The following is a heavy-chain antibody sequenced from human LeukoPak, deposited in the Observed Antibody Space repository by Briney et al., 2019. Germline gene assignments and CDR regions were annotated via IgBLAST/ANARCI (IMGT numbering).Heavy chain of an antibody. CDR3: ARGLAVAGYYYGMDV. Sequence: GGSLRLSCAASGFTFTYYAMHWVRQAPGKGLEWVAVIWHDGNKEFYADSVQGRFTISRDNSKNMMYLQMNSLRVEDTAVYYCARGLAVAGYYYGMDVWGQGTTVTVSS. CDR1: GFTFTYYA. J-gene: IGHJ6*02. D-gene: IGHD6-19*01. V-gene: IGHV3-30-3*01. CDR2: IWHDGNKE.